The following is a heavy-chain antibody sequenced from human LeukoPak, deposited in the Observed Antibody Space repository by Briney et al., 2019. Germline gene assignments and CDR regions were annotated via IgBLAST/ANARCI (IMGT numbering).Heavy chain of an antibody. D-gene: IGHD2-2*01. Sequence: SVKVSCKASGGTFSSHTISWVRQAPGQGLEWMGRIIPILGIANYAQKFQGRVTITADKSTSTAYMELSSLRSEDTAVYYCARETYCSSTSCPESDAFDIWGQGTMVTVSS. CDR3: ARETYCSSTSCPESDAFDI. V-gene: IGHV1-69*04. CDR2: IIPILGIA. J-gene: IGHJ3*02. CDR1: GGTFSSHT.